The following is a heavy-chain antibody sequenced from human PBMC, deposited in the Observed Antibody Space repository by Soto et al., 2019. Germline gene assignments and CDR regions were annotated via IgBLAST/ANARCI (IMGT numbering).Heavy chain of an antibody. J-gene: IGHJ6*02. CDR1: GCPFTRYS. Sequence: AAVKVSCKACGCPFTRYSIRWVRQAPGQGLEWMGWISGYNGDTEYSKNFQGRLTMTIDTSTTTASMELRSLRSDDTAVYYCARASLTIFGAPYGMDVWGQGTSVTVSS. D-gene: IGHD3-3*01. V-gene: IGHV1-18*04. CDR3: ARASLTIFGAPYGMDV. CDR2: ISGYNGDT.